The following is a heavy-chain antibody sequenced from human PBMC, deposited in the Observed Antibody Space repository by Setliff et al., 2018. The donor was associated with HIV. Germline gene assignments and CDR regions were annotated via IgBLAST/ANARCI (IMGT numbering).Heavy chain of an antibody. CDR3: ARHRVEQRVSVGMDV. D-gene: IGHD1-1*01. V-gene: IGHV4-38-2*02. CDR2: IYHSGTT. Sequence: PSETLSLTCTVSGYPISSGYYWGWIRQPPGKGLEWIGSIYHSGTTYYNPSLQRRVTMSVDRSKNHFSLNLSSVTAADTAVYYCARHRVEQRVSVGMDVWGQGTTVTVSS. J-gene: IGHJ6*02. CDR1: GYPISSGYY.